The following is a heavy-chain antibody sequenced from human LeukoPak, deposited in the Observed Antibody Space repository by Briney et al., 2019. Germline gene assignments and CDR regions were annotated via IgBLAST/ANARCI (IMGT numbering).Heavy chain of an antibody. J-gene: IGHJ4*02. V-gene: IGHV4-61*02. D-gene: IGHD3-10*01. CDR2: IYTSGST. Sequence: SETLSLTCTVSGGSISSGSYYWSWIRQPAGKGLEWIGRIYTSGSTNYNPSLKSRVTISVDTSKNQFSLKLSSVTAADTAVYYCARDTYYYGSGSYLSFDYWGQGTLVTVSS. CDR1: GGSISSGSYY. CDR3: ARDTYYYGSGSYLSFDY.